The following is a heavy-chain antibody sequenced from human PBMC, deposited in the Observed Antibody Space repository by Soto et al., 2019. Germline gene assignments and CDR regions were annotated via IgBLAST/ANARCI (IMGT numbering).Heavy chain of an antibody. V-gene: IGHV1-69*01. CDR1: GGTFSSYA. Sequence: QVQLVQSGAEVKKPGSSVKVSCKASGGTFSSYAISWVRQAPGQGLEWMGGIIPISDTTNYAQKLQGRVTITADESKSTAYMELSSLRSEDTAVYYCARSQGSSTSLEIYYYYYYGMDVWGQGTTVTVSS. J-gene: IGHJ6*02. D-gene: IGHD2-2*01. CDR3: ARSQGSSTSLEIYYYYYYGMDV. CDR2: IIPISDTT.